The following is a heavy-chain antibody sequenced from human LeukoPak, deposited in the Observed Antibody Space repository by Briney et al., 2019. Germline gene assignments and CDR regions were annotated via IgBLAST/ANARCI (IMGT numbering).Heavy chain of an antibody. CDR1: GGTFSSYA. Sequence: GASVKVSCKASGGTFSSYAISWVRQAPGQGLEWMGRIIPILGIANYAQKFQGRVTITADKSTSTVYMELSSLRSEDTAVYYCARVLDSGSGSYHSDYWGQGTLVTVSS. CDR3: ARVLDSGSGSYHSDY. V-gene: IGHV1-69*04. J-gene: IGHJ4*02. D-gene: IGHD3-10*01. CDR2: IIPILGIA.